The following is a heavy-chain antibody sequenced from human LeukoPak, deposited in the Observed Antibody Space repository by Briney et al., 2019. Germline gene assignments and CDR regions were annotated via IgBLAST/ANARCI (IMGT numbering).Heavy chain of an antibody. Sequence: GGSLRLSCAASGFTFSSYAMSWVRHAPGKGLEWVSAISGSGGSTYYADSVKGRFTISRDNSKNTLYLQMNSLRAEDTAVYYCAKRPQYYDILTGGDASDIWGQGKIVTVSS. V-gene: IGHV3-23*01. CDR3: AKRPQYYDILTGGDASDI. J-gene: IGHJ3*02. D-gene: IGHD3-9*01. CDR2: ISGSGGST. CDR1: GFTFSSYA.